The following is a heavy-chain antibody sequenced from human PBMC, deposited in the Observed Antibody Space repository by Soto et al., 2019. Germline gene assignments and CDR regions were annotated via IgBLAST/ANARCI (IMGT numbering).Heavy chain of an antibody. CDR1: GFTFSSYA. Sequence: EVQLLESGGGLVQPGGSLRLSCAASGFTFSSYAMSWVRQAPGKGLEWVSAISGSGGSTYYADSVKGRFTISRDNSKNTLYLQMNSLRAEDTAVYYCAKDVVVRGVIRHYYYYGMDVWGQGTTVTVSS. CDR3: AKDVVVRGVIRHYYYYGMDV. V-gene: IGHV3-23*01. D-gene: IGHD3-10*01. CDR2: ISGSGGST. J-gene: IGHJ6*02.